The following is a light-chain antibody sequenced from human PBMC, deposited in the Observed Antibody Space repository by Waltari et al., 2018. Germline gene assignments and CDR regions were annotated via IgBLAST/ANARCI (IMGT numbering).Light chain of an antibody. CDR3: NSYTSSSTRNV. Sequence: QFALIQPASVSGSPEQSITISCTGTSSDVGGYDYVPWYQQHPGKAPQLMIYDVSNRPSGISDRFSGSKSGNTASLTISGLQAEDEADYYCNSYTSSSTRNVFGTGTKVTVL. CDR2: DVS. V-gene: IGLV2-14*03. CDR1: SSDVGGYDY. J-gene: IGLJ1*01.